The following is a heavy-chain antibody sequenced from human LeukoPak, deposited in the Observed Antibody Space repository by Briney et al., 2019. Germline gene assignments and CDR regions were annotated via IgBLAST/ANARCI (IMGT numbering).Heavy chain of an antibody. CDR1: GLTFSSYA. CDR2: ISGSGDNT. D-gene: IGHD1-26*01. Sequence: GGSLRLSCAASGLTFSSYAMTWVRQAPGQGLEWVSTISGSGDNTHYADSVEGRLTISRDNSKNTLYLQMNSLRVEDTAVYYCGGAKFYYGMDVWGQGTTVTVSS. V-gene: IGHV3-23*01. CDR3: GGAKFYYGMDV. J-gene: IGHJ6*02.